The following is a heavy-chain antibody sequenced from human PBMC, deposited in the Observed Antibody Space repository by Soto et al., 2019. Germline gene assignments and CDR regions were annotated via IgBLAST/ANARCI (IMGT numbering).Heavy chain of an antibody. CDR1: GFSFDHYA. V-gene: IGHV3-9*01. CDR2: ITWNSGTK. J-gene: IGHJ3*02. CDR3: ARDSEQVRPVALLGASFDI. Sequence: EGQLVESGGGLVQPGRSLRLCCVASGFSFDHYAMHLVRQAPGKGLEWVAGITWNSGTKDYGNSVKGRFSISRDYAQNSLHLQMNSLGPEDTALYYCARDSEQVRPVALLGASFDIWGQGTLVTVSS. D-gene: IGHD2-2*01.